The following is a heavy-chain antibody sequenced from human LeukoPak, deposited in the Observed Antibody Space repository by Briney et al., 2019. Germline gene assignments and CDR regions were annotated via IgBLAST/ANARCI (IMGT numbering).Heavy chain of an antibody. V-gene: IGHV5-51*01. CDR1: GYSFTSYW. CDR3: ARLVDSSGYYHFFFFDY. J-gene: IGHJ4*02. D-gene: IGHD3-22*01. CDR2: IYPGDSDT. Sequence: GESLQISCKGSGYSFTSYWIGWVRQMPGKGLEWMGIIYPGDSDTRYSPSFQGQVTISADKSISTAYLQWSSLKASDTAMYYCARLVDSSGYYHFFFFDYWGEGTLVTVSS.